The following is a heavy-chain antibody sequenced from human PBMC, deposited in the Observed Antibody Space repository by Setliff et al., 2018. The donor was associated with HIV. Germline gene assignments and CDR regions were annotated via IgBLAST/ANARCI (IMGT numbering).Heavy chain of an antibody. CDR1: GGFFSSTNW. Sequence: SETLSLTCAVSGGFFSSTNWWGWVRQSPGKGLEWIGEIYHTGSANYNPSLTGRVIISGDKSKNQFSLKLKSVTAADTALHYCVRERRTPSYSTSSGRTYQYNMDVWGKGTTVTVSS. D-gene: IGHD2-15*01. V-gene: IGHV4-4*02. CDR3: VRERRTPSYSTSSGRTYQYNMDV. CDR2: IYHTGSA. J-gene: IGHJ6*03.